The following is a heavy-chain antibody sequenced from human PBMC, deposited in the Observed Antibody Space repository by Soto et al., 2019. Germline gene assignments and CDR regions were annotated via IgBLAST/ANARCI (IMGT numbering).Heavy chain of an antibody. CDR1: GFTFSSYA. D-gene: IGHD3-3*01. CDR3: ARGRFLEWLLPDVEYFQH. CDR2: ISGSGGST. Sequence: GGSLRLSCAASGFTFSSYAMSWVRQAPGKGLEWVSAISGSGGSTYYADSVKGRFTISRDNSKNTLYLQMNSLRAEDTAVYYCARGRFLEWLLPDVEYFQHWGQGTLVTVSS. J-gene: IGHJ1*01. V-gene: IGHV3-23*01.